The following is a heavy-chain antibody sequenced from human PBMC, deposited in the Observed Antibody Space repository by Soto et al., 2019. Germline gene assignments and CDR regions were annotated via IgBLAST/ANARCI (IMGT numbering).Heavy chain of an antibody. CDR1: GGSISSGDYF. J-gene: IGHJ4*02. D-gene: IGHD3-10*01. V-gene: IGHV4-39*01. CDR3: ARHNYGSGSTYFDY. CDR2: IYYSVSS. Sequence: SETLSLTCAVSGGSISSGDYFWGWIRQPPGKGLEWIGSIYYSVSSYYNPSLKSRVTVSVDTSKNQFSLKLNSMTAADTAVYYCARHNYGSGSTYFDYWGQGTLVTVSS.